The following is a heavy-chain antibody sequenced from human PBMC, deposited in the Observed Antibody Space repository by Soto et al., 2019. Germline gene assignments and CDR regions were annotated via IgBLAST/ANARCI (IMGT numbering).Heavy chain of an antibody. CDR2: IIPIFGTA. V-gene: IGHV1-69*13. Sequence: SVKVSCKASGGTFSSYAISWVRQAPGQGLEWMGGIIPIFGTANYAQKFQGRVTITADESTSTAYMELSSLRSEDTAVYYCARGRCGGSRYDHLAYWGQGTLVTVSS. D-gene: IGHD2-15*01. J-gene: IGHJ4*02. CDR3: ARGRCGGSRYDHLAY. CDR1: GGTFSSYA.